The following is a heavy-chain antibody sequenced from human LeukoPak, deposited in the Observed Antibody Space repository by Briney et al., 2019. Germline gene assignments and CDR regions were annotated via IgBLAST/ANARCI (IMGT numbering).Heavy chain of an antibody. CDR1: GFTFSSYE. CDR3: ARDYGDTAPFDY. J-gene: IGHJ4*02. D-gene: IGHD5-18*01. Sequence: RGGSLRLSCAASGFTFSSYEVNWVRQAPGKGLEWVSYISSSGSTIYYADSVKGRFTISRDNAKNSLYLQMNSLRAEDTAVYYCARDYGDTAPFDYWGQGTLVTVSS. CDR2: ISSSGSTI. V-gene: IGHV3-48*03.